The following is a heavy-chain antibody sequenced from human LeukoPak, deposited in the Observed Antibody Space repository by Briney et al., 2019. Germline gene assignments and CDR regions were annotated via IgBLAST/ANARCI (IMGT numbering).Heavy chain of an antibody. D-gene: IGHD5-24*01. CDR3: ARGRDGYNTR. CDR2: IIPIFGTA. V-gene: IGHV1-69*05. Sequence: SVKVSCKASGGTFSSYAISWVRQAPGQRLEWMGGIIPIFGTANYAQKFQGRVTITTDESTSTAYMELSSLRSEDTAVYYCARGRDGYNTRWGQGTLVTVSS. CDR1: GGTFSSYA. J-gene: IGHJ1*01.